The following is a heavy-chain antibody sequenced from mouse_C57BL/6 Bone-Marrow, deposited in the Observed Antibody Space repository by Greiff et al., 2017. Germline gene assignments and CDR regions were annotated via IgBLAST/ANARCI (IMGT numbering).Heavy chain of an antibody. Sequence: VKLMESGAELARPGASVKPSCKASGYTFTSYGISWVKQRTGQGLEWIGEIYPRSGNTYYNEKFKGKATLTADKSSSTAYMELRSLTSEDSAVYFCASPPYYGSSYRGFAYWGQGTLVTVSA. CDR1: GYTFTSYG. D-gene: IGHD1-1*01. J-gene: IGHJ3*01. V-gene: IGHV1-81*01. CDR3: ASPPYYGSSYRGFAY. CDR2: IYPRSGNT.